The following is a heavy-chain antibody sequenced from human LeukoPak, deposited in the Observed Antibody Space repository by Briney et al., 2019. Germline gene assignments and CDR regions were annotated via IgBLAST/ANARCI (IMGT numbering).Heavy chain of an antibody. CDR1: GDSVSSNSAA. CDR3: AREVTTVTTEAGYFDY. D-gene: IGHD4-17*01. CDR2: TYYRSKWYN. J-gene: IGHJ4*02. Sequence: SQTLSLTCAISGDSVSSNSAAWNWIRQSPSRGLEWLGRTYYRSKWYNDYAVSVKSRITINPDTSKNQFSLQLNSVTPEDTAAYYCAREVTTVTTEAGYFDYWGQGTLVTVSS. V-gene: IGHV6-1*01.